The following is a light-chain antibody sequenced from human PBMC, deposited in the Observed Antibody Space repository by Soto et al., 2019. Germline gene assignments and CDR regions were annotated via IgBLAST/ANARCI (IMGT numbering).Light chain of an antibody. CDR3: EQYGTSRWT. CDR2: GAS. CDR1: QSVSSSY. J-gene: IGKJ1*01. Sequence: EIVLTQSPGTLSLSPGERATLSCRASQSVSSSYLAWYQQTPGQAPRPLIYGASSRATGIPDRFSGSGSGKDFTLTISRQEPEDVAVYYCEQYGTSRWTFGQGTKVQIK. V-gene: IGKV3-20*01.